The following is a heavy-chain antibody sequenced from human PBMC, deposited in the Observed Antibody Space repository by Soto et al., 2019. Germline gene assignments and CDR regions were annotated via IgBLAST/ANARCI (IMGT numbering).Heavy chain of an antibody. CDR2: IWHDGNNK. CDR3: ASDLVGASDSYGLDV. Sequence: LRLSCAASGFTFSNYGMHWVRQAPGKGLEWVAIIWHDGNNKYYADSVRGRFIISRDNSKNRLYLQMNSLRAEDTAVYYCASDLVGASDSYGLDVWGQGTTVTVSS. V-gene: IGHV3-33*01. D-gene: IGHD1-26*01. CDR1: GFTFSNYG. J-gene: IGHJ6*02.